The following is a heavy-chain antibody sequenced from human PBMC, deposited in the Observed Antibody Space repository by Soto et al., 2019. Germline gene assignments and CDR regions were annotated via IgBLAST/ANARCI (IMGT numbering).Heavy chain of an antibody. Sequence: PWGCMRLSSAASGFTFSVYYMTWIRQAPGKGLEWVSYISSSSSYTNYADSVKGRFTISRDNAKNSLYLQMNSLRAEDTAVYYCARSLSVRPPPDYWGQGTLVTVSS. CDR1: GFTFSVYY. CDR3: ARSLSVRPPPDY. D-gene: IGHD2-2*01. J-gene: IGHJ4*02. V-gene: IGHV3-11*06. CDR2: ISSSSSYT.